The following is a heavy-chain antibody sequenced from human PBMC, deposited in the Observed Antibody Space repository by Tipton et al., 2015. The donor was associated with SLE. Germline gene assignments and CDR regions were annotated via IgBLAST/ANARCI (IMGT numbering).Heavy chain of an antibody. CDR1: GYSISSGDY. CDR3: ARGPRWLQAFDY. V-gene: IGHV4-38-2*01. D-gene: IGHD5-24*01. J-gene: IGHJ4*02. Sequence: TLSLTCAVSGYSISSGDYWGWIRQPPGKGLEWIGSIYHSGSTYYNPSLKSRVTISIDTSKNHFSLKLSSVTAADTAVYYCARGPRWLQAFDYWGQGTLVTVSS. CDR2: IYHSGST.